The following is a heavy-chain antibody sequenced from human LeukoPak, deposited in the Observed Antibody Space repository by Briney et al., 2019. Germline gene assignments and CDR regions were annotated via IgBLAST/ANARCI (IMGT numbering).Heavy chain of an antibody. CDR2: VHISGRT. J-gene: IGHJ6*02. Sequence: SVTLSLTCTVSGGSISSYYWSWIRQPAGKGLEWIGRVHISGRTNYNPSLKSRVTMSVDTSQNQFSLELSSVTTADTAVYYCARGSYGMDVWGQGTTVTVSS. V-gene: IGHV4-4*07. CDR3: ARGSYGMDV. CDR1: GGSISSYY.